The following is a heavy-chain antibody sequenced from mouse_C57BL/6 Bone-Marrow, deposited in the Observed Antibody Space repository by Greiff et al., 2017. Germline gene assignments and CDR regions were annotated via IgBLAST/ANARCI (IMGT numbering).Heavy chain of an antibody. CDR3: AKPYYYGSSYKAMDY. V-gene: IGHV5-17*01. Sequence: EVKVVESGGGLVKPGGSLKLSCAASGFTFSDYGMHWVRQAPEKGLEWVAYISSGSSTIYYADTVKGRFTISRDNAKNTLFLQMTSLRSEDTAMYYCAKPYYYGSSYKAMDYWGQGTSVTVSS. CDR1: GFTFSDYG. D-gene: IGHD1-1*01. J-gene: IGHJ4*01. CDR2: ISSGSSTI.